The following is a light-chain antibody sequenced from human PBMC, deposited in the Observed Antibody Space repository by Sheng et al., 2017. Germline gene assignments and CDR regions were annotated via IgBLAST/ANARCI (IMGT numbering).Light chain of an antibody. CDR2: GAS. CDR3: LQDYNSPYT. J-gene: IGKJ2*01. Sequence: AVQLTQSPSSLSASVGDRVIITCRASQGISTYLAWYQQKPEKAPNLLIYGASTLQSGVPSRFSGSGSGTDFTLTISSLQPEDFATYYCLQDYNSPYTFGQGTRLE. V-gene: IGKV1-6*01. CDR1: QGISTY.